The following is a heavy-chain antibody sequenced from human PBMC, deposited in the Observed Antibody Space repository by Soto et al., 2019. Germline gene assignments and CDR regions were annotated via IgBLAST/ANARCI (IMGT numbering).Heavy chain of an antibody. Sequence: QVQLVESGGGVVQPGRSLRLSCVASGVSFSTYGMHWVRQAPGKGLEWVASIWHDGSYKFHADAVKGRFAISRDNSKNSLYLQMNSLRVEDTAMYYCATEGGVDYGSSWGDFWGQGTLVTVSS. CDR3: ATEGGVDYGSSWGDF. CDR1: GVSFSTYG. J-gene: IGHJ4*02. D-gene: IGHD6-13*01. CDR2: IWHDGSYK. V-gene: IGHV3-33*01.